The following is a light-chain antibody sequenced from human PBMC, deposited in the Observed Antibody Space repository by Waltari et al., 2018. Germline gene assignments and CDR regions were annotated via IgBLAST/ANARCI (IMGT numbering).Light chain of an antibody. V-gene: IGLV2-23*02. J-gene: IGLJ2*01. CDR2: EVY. CDR1: SSVVGSYNL. Sequence: QSALTQPASVSGSPGQSITISCTGTSSVVGSYNLVSWYQQHPGKAPKLLIFEVYKRPSGVSNRFSGSKSGNTASLTVSGLQAEDGADYYCCSYAGSSTVVFGGGTKLTVL. CDR3: CSYAGSSTVV.